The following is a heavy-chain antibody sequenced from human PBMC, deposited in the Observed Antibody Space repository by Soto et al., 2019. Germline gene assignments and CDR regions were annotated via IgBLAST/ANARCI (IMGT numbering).Heavy chain of an antibody. D-gene: IGHD4-17*01. CDR1: GGSISSSNW. CDR3: ASGPDYGGNSIYLDY. J-gene: IGHJ4*02. V-gene: IGHV4-4*02. Sequence: PSETLSLTCAVSGGSISSSNWWRWVRQPPGKGLEWIGEIYHSGSTNYNPSLKSRVTISVDKSKNQFSLKLSSVTAADTAVYYCASGPDYGGNSIYLDYWGQGTLVTVSS. CDR2: IYHSGST.